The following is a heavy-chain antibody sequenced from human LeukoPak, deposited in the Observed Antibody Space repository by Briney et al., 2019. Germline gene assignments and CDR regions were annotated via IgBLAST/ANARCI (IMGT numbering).Heavy chain of an antibody. J-gene: IGHJ4*02. D-gene: IGHD3-3*01. CDR1: GYSISSGYY. V-gene: IGHV4-38-2*01. CDR2: IYHSGST. CDR3: ARQWGDGRSYDFWSGDDY. Sequence: PSETLSLTRAVSGYSISSGYYWGWIRQPPGEGLEWIGSIYHSGSTYYNPSLKSRVTISVDTSKNQFSLKLSSVTAADTAVYYCARQWGDGRSYDFWSGDDYWGQGTLVTVSS.